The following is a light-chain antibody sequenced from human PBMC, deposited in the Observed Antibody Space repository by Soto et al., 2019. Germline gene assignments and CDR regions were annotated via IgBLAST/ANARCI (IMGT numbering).Light chain of an antibody. CDR1: QSVSSSY. V-gene: IGKV3-20*01. CDR2: GAS. CDR3: QQYGSSPLFT. J-gene: IGKJ3*01. Sequence: EIVLTQSPGTLSLSPGERATLSCRASQSVSSSYLAWYQQKPGQAPRLLIYGASSRATGIPDRFSGSGSGKDCTLTISRLEPEDFAVYYCQQYGSSPLFTVGPGTKVDIK.